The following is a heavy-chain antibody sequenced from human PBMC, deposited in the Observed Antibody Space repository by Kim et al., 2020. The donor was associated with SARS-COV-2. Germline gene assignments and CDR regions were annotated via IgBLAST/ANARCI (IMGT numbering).Heavy chain of an antibody. J-gene: IGHJ4*02. CDR2: GT. CDR3: ARAISNALDY. V-gene: IGHV1-2*02. D-gene: IGHD4-4*01. Sequence: GTNYEQKFQGRVTMTRDTSISTAYMELSRLRSDDTAVYYCARAISNALDYWGQGTLVTVSS.